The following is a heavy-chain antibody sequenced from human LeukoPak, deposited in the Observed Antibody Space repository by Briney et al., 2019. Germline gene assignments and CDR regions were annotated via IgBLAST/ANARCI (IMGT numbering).Heavy chain of an antibody. D-gene: IGHD3-9*01. V-gene: IGHV3-23*01. CDR3: AKAGLRYFDWSEAIDY. CDR2: TSGSGGST. CDR1: GFTFSSYA. J-gene: IGHJ4*02. Sequence: GGSLRLSCAASGFTFSSYAMSWVRQAPGKGLEWVSATSGSGGSTYYADSVKGRFTISRDNSKNTLYLQMYSLRAEDTAVYYCAKAGLRYFDWSEAIDYWGQGTLVTVSS.